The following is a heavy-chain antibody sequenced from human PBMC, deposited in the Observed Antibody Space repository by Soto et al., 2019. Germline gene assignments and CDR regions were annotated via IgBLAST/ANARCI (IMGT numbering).Heavy chain of an antibody. CDR1: GGTFSSYA. D-gene: IGHD3-3*01. CDR3: GRYFGVVKIFLFHYYGMDV. V-gene: IGHV1-69*13. CDR2: IIPIFGTA. J-gene: IGHJ6*02. Sequence: SVKVSCRASGGTFSSYAISWVRQAPGQGLEWMGGIIPIFGTANYAQKFQGRVTITADESTSTAYMELSSLRSEDTAVYYCGRYFGVVKIFLFHYYGMDVAGQETKVTV.